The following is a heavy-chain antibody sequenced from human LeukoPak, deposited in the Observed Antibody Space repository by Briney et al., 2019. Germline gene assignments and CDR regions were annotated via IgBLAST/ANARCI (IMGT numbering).Heavy chain of an antibody. V-gene: IGHV4-39*07. Sequence: SETLSLTCTVSGGSISSSSYYWGWIRQPPGKGLEWIGSIYYSGSTYYNPSFKSRVTISVDTSKNQFSLKLSSVTAADTAVYYCAREGVPAAARGNWFDPWGQGALVTVSS. CDR3: AREGVPAAARGNWFDP. CDR1: GGSISSSSYY. D-gene: IGHD2-2*01. CDR2: IYYSGST. J-gene: IGHJ5*02.